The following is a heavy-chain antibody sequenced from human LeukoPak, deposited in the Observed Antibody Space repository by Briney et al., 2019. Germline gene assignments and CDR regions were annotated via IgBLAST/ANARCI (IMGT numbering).Heavy chain of an antibody. CDR1: GFTVSTNY. CDR3: ARESNSGYYLSY. Sequence: GGSLRLSCTASGFTVSTNYMSWVRQAPGKGLEWVSVIYSGGRTYYADSVKGRFTISRDNSKNTLYLQMNSLRAEDTAVYYCARESNSGYYLSYWGQGTLVTVSS. J-gene: IGHJ4*02. V-gene: IGHV3-66*01. D-gene: IGHD3-22*01. CDR2: IYSGGRT.